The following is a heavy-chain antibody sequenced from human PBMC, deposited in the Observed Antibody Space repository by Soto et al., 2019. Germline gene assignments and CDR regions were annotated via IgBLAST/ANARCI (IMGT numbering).Heavy chain of an antibody. CDR3: AREYSSSEFDY. Sequence: QVQLVQSGAEVKKPGASVKLSCKASGYTFTSFGISWVRQVPGHGLEWMGWSSTYSDHTNYAQNLQGRVTMTTDSSTNTAHMELRSLTSGDTAVYYCAREYSSSEFDYWGQGTLVTVSS. V-gene: IGHV1-18*01. D-gene: IGHD3-22*01. CDR2: SSTYSDHT. J-gene: IGHJ4*02. CDR1: GYTFTSFG.